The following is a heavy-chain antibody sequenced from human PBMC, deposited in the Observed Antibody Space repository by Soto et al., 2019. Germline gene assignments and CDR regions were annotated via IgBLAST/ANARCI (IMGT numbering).Heavy chain of an antibody. CDR2: INPNSGGT. V-gene: IGHV1-2*02. CDR3: ARVAAAGSNWFDP. J-gene: IGHJ5*02. Sequence: ASVKVSCKASGYTFTGYYMHLVRQAPGQGLEWMGLINPNSGGTNYAQKFQGRVTMTRDTSISTAYMELSRLRSDDTAVYYCARVAAAGSNWFDPWGQGTLVTVSA. CDR1: GYTFTGYY. D-gene: IGHD6-13*01.